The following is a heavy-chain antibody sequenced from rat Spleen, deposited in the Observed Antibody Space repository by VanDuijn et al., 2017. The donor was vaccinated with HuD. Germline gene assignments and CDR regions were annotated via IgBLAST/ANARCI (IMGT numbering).Heavy chain of an antibody. CDR3: TTYNSGFFDH. V-gene: IGHV5-27*01. J-gene: IGHJ2*01. D-gene: IGHD4-3*01. Sequence: EVQLVESDGGLVQPGRSLKLSCAASGFTFSDYYMAWIRQAPTKGLEWVASISPSGGSTYYRDSVKGRFTISRDNAKSTLYLQMNSLRSEDTASYYCTTYNSGFFDHWGQGGMVTVSS. CDR2: ISPSGGST. CDR1: GFTFSDYY.